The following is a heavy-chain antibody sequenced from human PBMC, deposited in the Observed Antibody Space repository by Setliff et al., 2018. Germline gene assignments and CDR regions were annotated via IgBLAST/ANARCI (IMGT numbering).Heavy chain of an antibody. CDR2: IYAGGSDT. V-gene: IGHV5-51*01. D-gene: IGHD3-10*01. Sequence: GESLKISCKGSGFSFTDFWIGWVRQMPGKGLEWMGLIYAGGSDTRYNPSFQGRVTMSADKSINTAYLQWSSLKASDTAIYYCARQKSTGSGNNWFDPWGQGTLVTVSS. CDR3: ARQKSTGSGNNWFDP. CDR1: GFSFTDFW. J-gene: IGHJ5*02.